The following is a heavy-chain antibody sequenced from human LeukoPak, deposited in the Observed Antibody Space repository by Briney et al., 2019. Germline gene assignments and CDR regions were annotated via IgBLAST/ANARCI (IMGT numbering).Heavy chain of an antibody. V-gene: IGHV4-34*01. CDR3: ARGAHYYDSSGHDAFDI. D-gene: IGHD3-22*01. CDR1: GGSFSGYY. CDR2: INHSGST. J-gene: IGHJ3*02. Sequence: SETLSLTCAVYGGSFSGYYWSWIRQPPGKGLEWIGEINHSGSTNYNPSLKSRVTISVDTSKNQFSLKLSSVTAADTAVYYCARGAHYYDSSGHDAFDIWGQGTMVTVSS.